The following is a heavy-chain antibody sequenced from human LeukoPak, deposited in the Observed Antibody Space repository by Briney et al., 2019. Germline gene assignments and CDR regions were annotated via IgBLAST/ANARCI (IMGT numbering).Heavy chain of an antibody. V-gene: IGHV3-74*01. J-gene: IGHJ4*02. CDR3: VREGLECSGSSCQRAAFDY. CDR2: IEGDGSST. Sequence: GGSLRLSCATSGFTFSTYWMHWVRQVPGQGLVWVARIEGDGSSTRHADSMKGRFTISRDNAKNTLYLQMNSLRDEDTAVYYCVREGLECSGSSCQRAAFDYWGQGTLVTVSS. D-gene: IGHD2-2*01. CDR1: GFTFSTYW.